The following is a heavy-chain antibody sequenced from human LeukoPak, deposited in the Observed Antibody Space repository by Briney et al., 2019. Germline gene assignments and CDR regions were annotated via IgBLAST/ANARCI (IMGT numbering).Heavy chain of an antibody. Sequence: GASVKVSCKASGYTLTGYHMHWVRQAPGQGLEWMGWINSNSGGTNYAQKFQGRVTMTWDTSISTAYMELSRLRSDDTAVYYCARESAVAGSLGFDYWGQGTLVTVSS. CDR1: GYTLTGYH. J-gene: IGHJ4*02. D-gene: IGHD6-19*01. CDR2: INSNSGGT. V-gene: IGHV1-2*02. CDR3: ARESAVAGSLGFDY.